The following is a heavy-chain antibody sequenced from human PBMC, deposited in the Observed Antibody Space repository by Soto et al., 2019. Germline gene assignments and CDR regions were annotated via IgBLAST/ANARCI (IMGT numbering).Heavy chain of an antibody. D-gene: IGHD3-22*01. J-gene: IGHJ3*02. CDR2: IGTAGDT. CDR1: GFTFSSYD. V-gene: IGHV3-13*04. CDR3: ARGNPNYDSSGSDAFDI. Sequence: GGSLRLSCAASGFTFSSYDMHWVRQATGKGLEWVSAIGTAGDTYYPGSVKGRFTISRENAKNSLYLQMNSLRAGDTAVYYCARGNPNYDSSGSDAFDIWGQGTMVTVSS.